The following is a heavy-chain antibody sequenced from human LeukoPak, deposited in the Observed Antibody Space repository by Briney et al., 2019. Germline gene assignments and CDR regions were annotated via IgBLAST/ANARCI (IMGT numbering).Heavy chain of an antibody. Sequence: GGSPRLSCAASGFTFSSYGMHWVRQAPGKGLEWVAVISYDGSNKYYADSVKGRFTISRDNSKNTLYLQMNSLRAEDTAVYYCAKPAAADPYYFDYWGQGTLVTVSS. D-gene: IGHD6-13*01. CDR1: GFTFSSYG. CDR2: ISYDGSNK. CDR3: AKPAAADPYYFDY. V-gene: IGHV3-30*18. J-gene: IGHJ4*02.